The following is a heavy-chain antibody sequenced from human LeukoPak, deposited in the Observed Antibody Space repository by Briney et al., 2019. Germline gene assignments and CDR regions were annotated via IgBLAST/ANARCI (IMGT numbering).Heavy chain of an antibody. CDR3: ARESKAVAGFDY. Sequence: GGSLRLSCAASGFTFSSYWMHWVRQAPGKGLVWVSRIDSHGSSTTYADSVKGRFTISRDNAKNTLYLQMNSLRAEDTAVYYCARESKAVAGFDYWGQGTLVTVSS. V-gene: IGHV3-74*01. CDR2: IDSHGSST. J-gene: IGHJ4*02. D-gene: IGHD6-19*01. CDR1: GFTFSSYW.